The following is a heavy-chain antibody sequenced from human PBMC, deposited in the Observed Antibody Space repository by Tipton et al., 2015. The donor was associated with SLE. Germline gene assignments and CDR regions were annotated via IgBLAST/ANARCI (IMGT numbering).Heavy chain of an antibody. CDR2: FHHSGSPSHSRTT. CDR3: ARGGFGIYYFDY. Sequence: SLRLSCAASGFTFSNYAFSWVRQAPGKGLEWIGSFHHSGSPSHSRTTYYNPSLKSRVTMSVDMSKNQFSLSLSSVTAADTAVYYCARGGFGIYYFDYWGPGTLVTVSS. D-gene: IGHD3-3*02. V-gene: IGHV4-4*02. CDR1: GFTFSNYAF. J-gene: IGHJ4*02.